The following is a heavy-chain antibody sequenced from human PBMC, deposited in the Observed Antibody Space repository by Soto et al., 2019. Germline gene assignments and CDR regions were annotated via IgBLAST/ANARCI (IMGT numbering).Heavy chain of an antibody. Sequence: ASVKVSCKASGYTFTGYYMHWVRQAPGQGLAWMGWINPNSGGTNYAQKFQGWVTMPRDTSISTAYMELSRLRSDDTAVYYCARDSIDYGMDVWGQGTTVTVSS. V-gene: IGHV1-2*04. CDR3: ARDSIDYGMDV. J-gene: IGHJ6*02. D-gene: IGHD2-21*01. CDR1: GYTFTGYY. CDR2: INPNSGGT.